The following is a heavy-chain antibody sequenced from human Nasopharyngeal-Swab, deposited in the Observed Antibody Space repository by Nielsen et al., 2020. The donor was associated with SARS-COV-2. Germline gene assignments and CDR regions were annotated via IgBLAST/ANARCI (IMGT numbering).Heavy chain of an antibody. CDR2: SRNKANSYTT. D-gene: IGHD1-14*01. CDR1: GFTLSDHY. J-gene: IGHJ4*02. Sequence: GESLKISCAASGFTLSDHYMDWVRQAPGKGLEWVGRSRNKANSYTTEYAASVKGRFAISRDESKNSLYLQMNSLKPEDTAVYYCGKVVNQAAYDYSGQGTLVTVSS. V-gene: IGHV3-72*01. CDR3: GKVVNQAAYDY.